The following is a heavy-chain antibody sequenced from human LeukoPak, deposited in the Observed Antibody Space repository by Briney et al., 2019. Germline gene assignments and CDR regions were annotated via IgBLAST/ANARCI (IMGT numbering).Heavy chain of an antibody. D-gene: IGHD2-15*01. CDR1: GGTFSSYA. Sequence: SVKVSCKASGGTFSSYAISWVRQAPGQGLEWMGGIIPIFGTANYAQKFQGRVTITADESTSTAYMELSSLRSEDTAVYYCARDRGYCSGGSCYFLFYWGQGTLVTVSS. CDR2: IIPIFGTA. V-gene: IGHV1-69*13. CDR3: ARDRGYCSGGSCYFLFY. J-gene: IGHJ4*02.